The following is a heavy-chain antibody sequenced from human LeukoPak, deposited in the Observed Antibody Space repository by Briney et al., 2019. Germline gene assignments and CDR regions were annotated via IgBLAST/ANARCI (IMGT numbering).Heavy chain of an antibody. D-gene: IGHD5-18*01. CDR3: ARAVDTAMDTGLDLFNGMDV. Sequence: ASVKLSCKAFGYTFTSYYMHWVRQDPGQGLEWMGIINPSGGSTSYAQKFQGRVTMTRDTSTSTVYMELSSLRSEDTAVYYCARAVDTAMDTGLDLFNGMDVWGQGTTVTVSS. CDR2: INPSGGST. CDR1: GYTFTSYY. J-gene: IGHJ6*02. V-gene: IGHV1-46*01.